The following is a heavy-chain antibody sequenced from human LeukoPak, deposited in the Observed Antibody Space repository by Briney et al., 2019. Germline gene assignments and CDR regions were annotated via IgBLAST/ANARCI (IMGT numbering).Heavy chain of an antibody. CDR1: GYSFTSYW. V-gene: IGHV5-51*01. Sequence: GESLKISCKGSGYSFTSYWIDWVRQMPGKGLEWMGIIYPGDSDTKYSPSFQGQVTISADKSISTAYLQWSSLKASDTAMYYCARRGYNYAYVFDYWGQGTLVTVSS. D-gene: IGHD5-18*01. J-gene: IGHJ4*02. CDR2: IYPGDSDT. CDR3: ARRGYNYAYVFDY.